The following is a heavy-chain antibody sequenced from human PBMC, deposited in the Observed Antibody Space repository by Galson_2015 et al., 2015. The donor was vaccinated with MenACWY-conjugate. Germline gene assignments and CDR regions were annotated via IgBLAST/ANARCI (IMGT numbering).Heavy chain of an antibody. V-gene: IGHV7-4-1*02. Sequence: SVKVSCKASGYTFTAYAINWVRQAPGQGLEWLGWINTNTGNPTYAQGFTGRFVFSLDTSVSTAYLQISSLKAEDTAIYYCVRDPKPRSRWYPFDPWGQGTLVTVSS. D-gene: IGHD6-13*01. CDR1: GYTFTAYA. CDR3: VRDPKPRSRWYPFDP. J-gene: IGHJ5*02. CDR2: INTNTGNP.